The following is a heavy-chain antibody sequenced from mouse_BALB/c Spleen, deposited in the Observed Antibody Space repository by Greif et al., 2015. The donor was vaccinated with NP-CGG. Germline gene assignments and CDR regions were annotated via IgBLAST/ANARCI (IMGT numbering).Heavy chain of an antibody. V-gene: IGHV1-9*01. CDR2: ILPGSGST. J-gene: IGHJ4*01. Sequence: QVQLQQPGAELMKPGASVKISCKATGYTFSSYWIEWVKQRPGHGLEWIGEILPGSGSTNYNEKFKGKATFTADTSSNTAYMQLSSLTSEDSAVYYCARGITTATDYYAMDYWGQGTSVTVSS. CDR1: GYTFSSYW. D-gene: IGHD1-2*01. CDR3: ARGITTATDYYAMDY.